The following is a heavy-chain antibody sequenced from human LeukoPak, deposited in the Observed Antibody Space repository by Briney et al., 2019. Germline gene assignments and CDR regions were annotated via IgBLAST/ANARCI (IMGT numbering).Heavy chain of an antibody. D-gene: IGHD6-19*01. V-gene: IGHV3-23*01. J-gene: IGHJ5*02. CDR1: GFTFSSYA. CDR2: ISGSGGST. CDR3: AKDKKGIAVAGPGFDP. Sequence: GGSLRLSCAASGFTFSSYAMSWARQAPGKGLEWVSAISGSGGSTYYADSVKGRFTISRDNSKNTLYLQMNSLRAGDTAVYYCAKDKKGIAVAGPGFDPWGQGTLVTVSS.